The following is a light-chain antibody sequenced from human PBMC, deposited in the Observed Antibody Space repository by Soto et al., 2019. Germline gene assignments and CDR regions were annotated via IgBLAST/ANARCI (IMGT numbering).Light chain of an antibody. CDR3: QQHSSGGTYT. CDR2: DAS. J-gene: IGKJ2*01. Sequence: EVVLTQSPATLSLSPGERATLSCRASQSISSNLAWYQQKPGQAPRLLIYDASNRATGVPARFSGSGSGTDFTLTISDLEPEDVAVYYCQQHSSGGTYTFGRGTKLEIK. V-gene: IGKV3-11*01. CDR1: QSISSN.